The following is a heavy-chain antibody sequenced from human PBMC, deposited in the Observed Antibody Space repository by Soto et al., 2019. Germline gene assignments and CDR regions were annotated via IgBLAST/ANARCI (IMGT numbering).Heavy chain of an antibody. CDR3: AKDQVLADDRGYFDY. J-gene: IGHJ4*02. CDR2: ISASGST. CDR1: GFTFRSHP. V-gene: IGHV3-23*01. Sequence: GGSLRLSCAASGFTFRSHPMSWVRQAPGKGLEWVSGISASGSTYYADSVKGRFTISRDNSKNKLYLQMNSLRAEDTAVYYCAKDQVLADDRGYFDYWGQGTLVTVSS. D-gene: IGHD3-10*01.